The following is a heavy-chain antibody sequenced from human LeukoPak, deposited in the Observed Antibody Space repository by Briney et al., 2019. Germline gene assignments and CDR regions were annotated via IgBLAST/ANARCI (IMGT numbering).Heavy chain of an antibody. CDR2: ISYDGSNK. Sequence: GGSLRLSCAASGFTFSSYGMHWVRQAPGKGLQWVAVISYDGSNKYYADSVKGRFTISRDNSKNTLYLQMNSLRAEDTAVYYCARAPVVYYAFDIWGQGTMVTVSS. D-gene: IGHD3-22*01. J-gene: IGHJ3*02. CDR1: GFTFSSYG. CDR3: ARAPVVYYAFDI. V-gene: IGHV3-30*05.